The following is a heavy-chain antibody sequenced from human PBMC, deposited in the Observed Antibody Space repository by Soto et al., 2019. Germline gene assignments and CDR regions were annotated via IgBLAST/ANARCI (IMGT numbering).Heavy chain of an antibody. J-gene: IGHJ6*02. V-gene: IGHV3-7*01. CDR2: IKQDGSEK. CDR1: AFTFSSYA. D-gene: IGHD2-2*01. CDR3: ARDPSIVLVPAATYYYYYYGMDV. Sequence: GGSLRLSCAASAFTFSSYAMHWVRQAPGKGLEWVANIKQDGSEKYYVDSVKGRFTISRDNAKNSLYLQMNSLRAEDTAVYYCARDPSIVLVPAATYYYYYYGMDVWGQGTTVTVSS.